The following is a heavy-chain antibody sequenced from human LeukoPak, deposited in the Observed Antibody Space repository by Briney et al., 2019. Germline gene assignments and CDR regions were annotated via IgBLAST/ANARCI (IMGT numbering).Heavy chain of an antibody. V-gene: IGHV3-48*01. D-gene: IGHD1-26*01. CDR2: ISSSSSTI. J-gene: IGHJ4*02. CDR1: GFTFSSYS. CDR3: AMGLRYGGSCSFDY. Sequence: GGSLRLSCAASGFTFSSYSMNWVRQAPGKGLEWVSYISSSSSTIYYADYVKGRFTISRDNAKNSLYLQMNSLRAEDTAVYYCAMGLRYGGSCSFDYWGQGTLVTVSS.